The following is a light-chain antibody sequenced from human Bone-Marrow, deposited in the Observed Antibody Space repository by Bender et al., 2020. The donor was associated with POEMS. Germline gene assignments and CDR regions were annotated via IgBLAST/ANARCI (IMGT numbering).Light chain of an antibody. J-gene: IGLJ3*02. Sequence: QSALTQPPSASGSPGQSVTISCTGTSSDVGIYNYVSWYQQHPGKAPNLILYEDSKRPSGISKRFSGSKSGNTASLTISGLQAEDEADYYCCSYAGSRTWVFGGGTKLTVL. CDR2: EDS. CDR1: SSDVGIYNY. CDR3: CSYAGSRTWV. V-gene: IGLV2-23*01.